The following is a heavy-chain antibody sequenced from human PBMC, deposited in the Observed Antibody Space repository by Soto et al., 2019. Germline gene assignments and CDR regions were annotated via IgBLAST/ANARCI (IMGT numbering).Heavy chain of an antibody. D-gene: IGHD3-3*01. CDR2: ISGNNGDT. Sequence: QVQLVQSGAEVKRPGASVKVSCTASGYTFTKHGITWVRQAPGQGLEWVGWISGNNGDTNYAQKFQGRVTITADTATRTAYMELRSLRSDDAAVYYCARDPRRMSHDFFAWFDSWGQGTLFTVSS. CDR1: GYTFTKHG. V-gene: IGHV1-18*01. CDR3: ARDPRRMSHDFFAWFDS. J-gene: IGHJ5*01.